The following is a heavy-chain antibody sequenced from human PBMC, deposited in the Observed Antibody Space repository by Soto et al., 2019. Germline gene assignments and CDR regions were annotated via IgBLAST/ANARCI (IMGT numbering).Heavy chain of an antibody. CDR1: GTSINSYY. Sequence: PSETLSLTCTVSGTSINSYYWNWIRQPPGKGLEWIGYVFNSWSTNYNPSLKSRVTVSSDTSKNQFSLKLNSVTTADTAVYFCASGYDSGGLTKIPFDIWGQGTMVTVSS. D-gene: IGHD3-22*01. CDR3: ASGYDSGGLTKIPFDI. J-gene: IGHJ3*02. CDR2: VFNSWST. V-gene: IGHV4-59*01.